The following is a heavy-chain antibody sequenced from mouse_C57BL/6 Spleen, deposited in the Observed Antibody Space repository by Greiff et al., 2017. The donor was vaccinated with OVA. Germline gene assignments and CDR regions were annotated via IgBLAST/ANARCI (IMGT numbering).Heavy chain of an antibody. CDR2: IDPETGGT. J-gene: IGHJ3*01. Sequence: QVHVKQSGAELVRPGASVTLSCKASGYTFTDYEMHWVKQTPVHGLEWIGAIDPETGGTAYNQKFKGKAILTADKSSSTAYMELRSLTSEDSAVYYCTTGWFAYRGQGTLVTVSA. CDR3: TTGWFAY. CDR1: GYTFTDYE. V-gene: IGHV1-15*01.